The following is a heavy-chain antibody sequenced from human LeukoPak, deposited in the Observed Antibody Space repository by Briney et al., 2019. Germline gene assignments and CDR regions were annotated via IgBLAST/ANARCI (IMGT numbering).Heavy chain of an antibody. V-gene: IGHV4-59*12. D-gene: IGHD2-2*01. J-gene: IGHJ4*02. CDR2: IYHSGST. CDR1: GGSISGYY. Sequence: SETLSLTCTVSGGSISGYYWSWSRQPPGKGLEWIGYIYHSGSTYYNPSLKSRVTISVDRSKNQFSLKLSSVTAADTAVYYCAREEGSSTSPFFDYWGQGTLVTVSS. CDR3: AREEGSSTSPFFDY.